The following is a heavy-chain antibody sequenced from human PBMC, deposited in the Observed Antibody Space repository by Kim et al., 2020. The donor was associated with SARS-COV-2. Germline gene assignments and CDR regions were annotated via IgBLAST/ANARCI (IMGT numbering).Heavy chain of an antibody. CDR2: ISAYNGNT. CDR3: ARDSVGRILWFPGYYYGMDV. Sequence: ASVKVSCKASGYTFTSYGISWVRQAPGQGLEWMGWISAYNGNTNYAQKLQGRVTMTTDTSTSTAYMELRSLRSDDTAVYYCARDSVGRILWFPGYYYGMDVWGQGTTVTVSS. V-gene: IGHV1-18*01. J-gene: IGHJ6*02. D-gene: IGHD3-10*01. CDR1: GYTFTSYG.